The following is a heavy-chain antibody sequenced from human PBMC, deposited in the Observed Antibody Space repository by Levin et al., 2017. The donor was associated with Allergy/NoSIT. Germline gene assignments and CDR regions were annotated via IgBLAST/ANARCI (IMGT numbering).Heavy chain of an antibody. V-gene: IGHV3-23*01. Sequence: PGGSLRLSCAASGFTFSSYAMSWVRQAPGKGLEWVSSISASGGTTYYADSVKGRFTISRDSSKNTLYLQMNSLRAEDTAVYYCAKGVSLGYCGSTSCYVSPRFDYWGQGTLVTVSS. CDR3: AKGVSLGYCGSTSCYVSPRFDY. CDR1: GFTFSSYA. J-gene: IGHJ4*02. CDR2: ISASGGTT. D-gene: IGHD2-2*01.